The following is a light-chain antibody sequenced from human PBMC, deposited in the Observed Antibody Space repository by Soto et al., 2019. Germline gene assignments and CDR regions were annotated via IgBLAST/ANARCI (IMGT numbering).Light chain of an antibody. J-gene: IGKJ1*01. Sequence: DIQLTQSPSFLSASVGDRVTITCRASQGISSYLSWYQQKPGKAPKILIYAASSLHSGVPSRFSGSGSGTDFTLTISSLQPEDFATYYCQQSYSTPWTFGQGTKVDI. CDR1: QGISSY. V-gene: IGKV1-39*01. CDR2: AAS. CDR3: QQSYSTPWT.